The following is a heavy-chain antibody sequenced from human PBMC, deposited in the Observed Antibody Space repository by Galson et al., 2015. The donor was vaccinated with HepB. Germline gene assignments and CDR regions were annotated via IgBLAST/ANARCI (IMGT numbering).Heavy chain of an antibody. V-gene: IGHV3-15*01. J-gene: IGHJ6*02. Sequence: SLRLSCAASGFTFSNAWMSWVRQAPGKGLEWVGRIKSKTDGGPTDYAAPVKGRFTISRDDSKNTLYLQMNSLKTEDTAVYYCTTDPQYSSSWYNYYYYGMDVWGQGTTVTVSS. CDR3: TTDPQYSSSWYNYYYYGMDV. D-gene: IGHD6-13*01. CDR1: GFTFSNAW. CDR2: IKSKTDGGPT.